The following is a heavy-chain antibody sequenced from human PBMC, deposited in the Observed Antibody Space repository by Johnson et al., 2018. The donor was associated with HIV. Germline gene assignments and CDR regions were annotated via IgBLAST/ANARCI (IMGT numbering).Heavy chain of an antibody. D-gene: IGHD3-3*01. CDR2: ISYDGSNK. Sequence: VQLVESGGGVAQPGKSLRLSCAVSGFTFSSYAMVRQAPGKGLEWVAVISYDGSNKYYADSVKGRFTISRDNAKNSLYLQMNSLRAEDTAVYYCARRPITSFGVAFGAFEIWGQGTVVTVSS. CDR1: GFTFSSYA. CDR3: ARRPITSFGVAFGAFEI. J-gene: IGHJ3*02. V-gene: IGHV3-30-3*01.